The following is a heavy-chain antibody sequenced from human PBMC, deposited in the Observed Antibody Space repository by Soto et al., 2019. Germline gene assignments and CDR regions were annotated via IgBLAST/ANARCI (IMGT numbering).Heavy chain of an antibody. V-gene: IGHV3-48*02. CDR2: ISSGSGSI. D-gene: IGHD3-3*01. CDR3: ARDFWDY. Sequence: ESGGGLVQPGGSLRLSCAASGFTFPAYSMNWVRQAPGKGLEWVSYISSGSGSIYYADSVKGRFTISRDDAKNSLYLQMNSLRDEDTAVYYCARDFWDYWGQGTVVTVSS. J-gene: IGHJ4*02. CDR1: GFTFPAYS.